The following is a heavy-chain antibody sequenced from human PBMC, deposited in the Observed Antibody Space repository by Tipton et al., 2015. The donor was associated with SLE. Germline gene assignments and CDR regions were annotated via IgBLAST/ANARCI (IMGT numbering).Heavy chain of an antibody. J-gene: IGHJ4*02. CDR1: GFTFSSYA. D-gene: IGHD2-15*01. CDR2: IIYSSGIT. CDR3: ANAQICRAGSCYRYFFDD. V-gene: IGHV3-23*05. Sequence: VQLVQSGGGLAQPGGSLRLSCAASGFTFSSYAMTWVRQAPGKGLEWVSIIYSSGITDYADSVRGRFTISRDNSMNTLYLQMNSLSPEDTAVYYCANAQICRAGSCYRYFFDDRGQGTLVTVS.